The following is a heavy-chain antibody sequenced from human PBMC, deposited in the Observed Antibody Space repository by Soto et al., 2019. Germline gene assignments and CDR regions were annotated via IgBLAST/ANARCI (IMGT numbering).Heavy chain of an antibody. CDR3: AKDFEGYSYGYLYY. CDR1: GFTFSSYA. J-gene: IGHJ4*02. V-gene: IGHV3-23*01. CDR2: ISGSGGST. D-gene: IGHD5-18*01. Sequence: PGWSLRLSCAASGFTFSSYAMSWVRQAPGKGLEWVSAISGSGGSTYYADSVKGRFTISRDNSKNTLYLQMNSLRAEDTAVYYCAKDFEGYSYGYLYYWGQGTLVTVSS.